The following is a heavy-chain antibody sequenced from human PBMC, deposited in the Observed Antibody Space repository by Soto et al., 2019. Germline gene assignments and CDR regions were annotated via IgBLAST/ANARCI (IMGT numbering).Heavy chain of an antibody. CDR3: ARDDGYFAWLLYARY. V-gene: IGHV3-33*01. Sequence: QVQLVESGGGVVQPGRSLRLSCAASGFTFSSYGMHWVRQAPGKGLEWVAVIWYDGSNKYYADSVKGRFTISRDNSKNTLYLQMNSLRAEDTAVYYCARDDGYFAWLLYARYWGQGTLVTVSS. J-gene: IGHJ4*02. CDR1: GFTFSSYG. D-gene: IGHD3-9*01. CDR2: IWYDGSNK.